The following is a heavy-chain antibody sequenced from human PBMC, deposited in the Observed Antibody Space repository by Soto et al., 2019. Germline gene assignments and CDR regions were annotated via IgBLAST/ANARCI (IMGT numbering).Heavy chain of an antibody. V-gene: IGHV3-21*01. CDR1: GFTFSSYS. J-gene: IGHJ5*02. Sequence: GGSLRLSCAASGFTFSSYSMDWVRQAPGKGLEWVSSISSSSSYIYYADSVKGRFTISRDNAKNSLYLQMNSLRAEDTAVYYCARDSSYGYYWFDPWGQGTLVTVSS. D-gene: IGHD5-18*01. CDR3: ARDSSYGYYWFDP. CDR2: ISSSSSYI.